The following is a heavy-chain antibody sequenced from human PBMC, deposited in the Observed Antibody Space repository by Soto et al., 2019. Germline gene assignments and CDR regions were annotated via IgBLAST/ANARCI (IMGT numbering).Heavy chain of an antibody. CDR2: ISYDGSNK. Sequence: SLRLSCAASGFTFSSYGMHWVRQAPGKGLEWVAVISYDGSNKYYTDSVKGRFTTSRDNSKNTLYLQMNSLRAEDTAVYYCAKDESTMVRVPFDIWGQGTMVTVSS. V-gene: IGHV3-30*18. D-gene: IGHD3-10*01. CDR1: GFTFSSYG. CDR3: AKDESTMVRVPFDI. J-gene: IGHJ3*02.